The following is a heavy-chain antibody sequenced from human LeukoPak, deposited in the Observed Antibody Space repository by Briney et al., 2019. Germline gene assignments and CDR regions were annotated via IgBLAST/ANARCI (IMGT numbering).Heavy chain of an antibody. Sequence: PGGSLRLSCAASGFTFSSYGMHWVRQAPGKGLEWGAVIWYDGSNKYYADSVKGRFTISRDNSKNTLYLQMNSLRAEDTAVYYCERDNFRYYDFWSRYPGPYYFDYWGQGTLVTVSS. V-gene: IGHV3-33*01. CDR2: IWYDGSNK. CDR1: GFTFSSYG. J-gene: IGHJ4*02. CDR3: ERDNFRYYDFWSRYPGPYYFDY. D-gene: IGHD3-3*01.